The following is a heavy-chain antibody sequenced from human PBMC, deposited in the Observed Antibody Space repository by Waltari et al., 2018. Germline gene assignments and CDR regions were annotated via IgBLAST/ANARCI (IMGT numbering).Heavy chain of an antibody. Sequence: HLQLQESGPGLVKPSETLSLTCTVSGGSISSSSYYWGWIRQPPGKGLEWIGSIYYSGSTYYNPSLKSRVTISVDTSKNQFSLKLSSVTAADTAVYYCGTYNWNYMHAFDIWGQGTMVTVSS. CDR2: IYYSGST. CDR3: GTYNWNYMHAFDI. J-gene: IGHJ3*02. V-gene: IGHV4-39*07. CDR1: GGSISSSSYY. D-gene: IGHD1-7*01.